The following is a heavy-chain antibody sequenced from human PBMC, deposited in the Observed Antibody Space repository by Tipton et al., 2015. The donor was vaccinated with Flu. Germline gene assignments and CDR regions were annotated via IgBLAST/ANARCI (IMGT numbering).Heavy chain of an antibody. J-gene: IGHJ5*02. V-gene: IGHV4-59*01. CDR1: GGSISSYY. CDR3: ARGRCSPGACNLRSSFDA. Sequence: TLSLTCSVSGGSISSYYWSWIRQPPGKGLEWIGYVFYTGSTDYNPSLKSRVTISVDTSKNQFSLELISVTAADTAVYYCARGRCSPGACNLRSSFDAWGQGTLVTVS. D-gene: IGHD2/OR15-2a*01. CDR2: VFYTGST.